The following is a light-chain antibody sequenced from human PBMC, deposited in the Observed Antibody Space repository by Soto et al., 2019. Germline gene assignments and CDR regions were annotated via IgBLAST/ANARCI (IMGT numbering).Light chain of an antibody. CDR3: QQYGSSPNT. Sequence: IVLTHSPATLSFSPGEIATLSFRASQSIAGYLAWYQKKPGQAPRLLIYDTSNRVTGVPARFSGSGSGTDFTLTISRLEPEDFAVYYCQQYGSSPNTFGQGTRLEIK. J-gene: IGKJ5*01. CDR2: DTS. CDR1: QSIAGY. V-gene: IGKV3-20*01.